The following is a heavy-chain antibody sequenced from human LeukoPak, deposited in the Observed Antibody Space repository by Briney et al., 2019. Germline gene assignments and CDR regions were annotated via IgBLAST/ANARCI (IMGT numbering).Heavy chain of an antibody. D-gene: IGHD3-9*01. CDR1: GFTFGDYG. CDR3: SRALYYDVWTIYWDYFDY. Sequence: GGSLRLSCTASGFTFGDYGMSWFRQAPGKGLEWVGFIRSKAHSGAAEYAASVKGRFFISRDDSKSIAYLQMDSLKTDDTAVYYCSRALYYDVWTIYWDYFDYWGQGTLVTVSS. J-gene: IGHJ4*02. V-gene: IGHV3-49*03. CDR2: IRSKAHSGAA.